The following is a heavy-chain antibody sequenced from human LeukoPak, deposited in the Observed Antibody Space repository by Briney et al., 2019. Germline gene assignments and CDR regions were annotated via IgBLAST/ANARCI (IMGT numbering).Heavy chain of an antibody. J-gene: IGHJ4*02. CDR2: VSSSSGYI. CDR3: ASHYSGYANY. V-gene: IGHV3-21*01. D-gene: IGHD5-12*01. Sequence: GGSLRLSCAASGFTFRTYSMNWVRQAPGKGLEWVSSVSSSSGYIYYADSVKGRLTISRDNAKNLVFLQMNSLRAEDTALYYCASHYSGYANYWGQGTLVTVSS. CDR1: GFTFRTYS.